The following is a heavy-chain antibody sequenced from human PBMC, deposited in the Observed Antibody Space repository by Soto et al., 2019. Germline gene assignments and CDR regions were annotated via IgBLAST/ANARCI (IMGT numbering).Heavy chain of an antibody. CDR2: ISSSGDT. CDR1: GFAFSSYS. V-gene: IGHV3-21*01. D-gene: IGHD4-4*01. J-gene: IGHJ4*02. Sequence: EIQLVESGGGLVKPGGSLRLSCAVSGFAFSSYSVNWVRQAPGKGLEWISSISSSGDTYYTDSLKGRLAISRDYAKNSLYLQMTSLRVEDTAVYYCARGADYTNSNFDYWGQGTLVTVAS. CDR3: ARGADYTNSNFDY.